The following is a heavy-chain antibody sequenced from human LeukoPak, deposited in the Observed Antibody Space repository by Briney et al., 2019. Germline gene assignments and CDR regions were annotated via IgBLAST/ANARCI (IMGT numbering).Heavy chain of an antibody. CDR3: ARGDSSSWFMVPTDY. D-gene: IGHD6-13*01. J-gene: IGHJ4*02. CDR1: GFTFSSYS. V-gene: IGHV3-21*01. Sequence: GGALRLSCAPSGFTFSSYSMNWVRQAPGKGLEWVSSISSSSSYIYYADSVKGRFTISRDNAKNSLYLQMNSLRAEDTAVYYCARGDSSSWFMVPTDYWGQGTLVTVSS. CDR2: ISSSSSYI.